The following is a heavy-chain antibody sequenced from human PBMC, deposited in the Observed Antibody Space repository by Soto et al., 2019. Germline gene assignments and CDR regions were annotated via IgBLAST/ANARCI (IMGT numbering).Heavy chain of an antibody. CDR3: APAPTGLDV. D-gene: IGHD1-1*01. CDR1: GFTFSSYE. V-gene: IGHV3-48*03. CDR2: ISSSGSTT. Sequence: GGSLRLSCAASGFTFSSYEMNWVRQAPGKGLEWVSYISSSGSTTNYPDSVRGRFTISRDNAKNSLFLQMNSLRVEDTAVYYCAPAPTGLDVWGQGTTVTVSS. J-gene: IGHJ6*02.